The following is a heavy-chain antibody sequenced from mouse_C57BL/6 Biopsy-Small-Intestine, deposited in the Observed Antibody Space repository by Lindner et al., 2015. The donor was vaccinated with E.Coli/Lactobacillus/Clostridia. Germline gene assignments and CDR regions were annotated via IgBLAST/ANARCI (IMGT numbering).Heavy chain of an antibody. D-gene: IGHD2-12*01. V-gene: IGHV5-17*01. Sequence: VQLQESGGGLVKPGGSLKLSCAASGFTFSDYGMHWVHQAPEKGLEWVAFISSGSSTIYYADTVKGRFTISRDNAKNTLFLQMTSLRSEDTAMYYCAREGLYAFDYWGQGTTLTVSS. CDR1: GFTFSDYG. J-gene: IGHJ2*01. CDR3: AREGLYAFDY. CDR2: ISSGSSTI.